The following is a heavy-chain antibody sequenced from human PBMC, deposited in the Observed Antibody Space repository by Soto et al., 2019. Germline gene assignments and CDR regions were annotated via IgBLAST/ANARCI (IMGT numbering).Heavy chain of an antibody. V-gene: IGHV3-73*01. CDR3: TRHRGYCSSPSCAVFDY. CDR2: IRSKANSYAT. D-gene: IGHD2-2*01. CDR1: GFTFSGSA. Sequence: GGSLRLSCAASGFTFSGSAMHWVRQASGKGLEWVGRIRSKANSYATAYAASVKGRFTISRDDSKNTAYLQMNSLKTEDTSVYYCTRHRGYCSSPSCAVFDYWGQGTLVTVSS. J-gene: IGHJ4*02.